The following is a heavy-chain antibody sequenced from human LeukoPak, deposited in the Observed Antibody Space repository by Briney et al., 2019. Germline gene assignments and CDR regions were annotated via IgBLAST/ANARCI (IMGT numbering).Heavy chain of an antibody. V-gene: IGHV3-7*01. Sequence: GGSLRLSCTASGFTFSSYWMSWVRQAPGKGLEWVANIKQDGSEKYYVDSVKGRFTISRDNAKNSLYLQVNSLRAEDAAVYYCARNQRRLDYWGQGTLVTVSS. CDR1: GFTFSSYW. CDR2: IKQDGSEK. J-gene: IGHJ4*02. CDR3: ARNQRRLDY. D-gene: IGHD1-14*01.